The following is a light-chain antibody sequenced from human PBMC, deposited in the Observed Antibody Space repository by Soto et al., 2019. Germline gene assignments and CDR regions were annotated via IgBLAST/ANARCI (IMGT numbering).Light chain of an antibody. Sequence: QSALTQPPSASGSPGQSVTISCTGTSSDVGGSDYVSWYQQDPGKAPKLIIYEVTKRPAGVPDRFSGSKSGNTASLTVSGLQADDDSYYYCSSFARGDNPHVLFGGGTKVTVL. V-gene: IGLV2-8*01. CDR3: SSFARGDNPHVL. CDR1: SSDVGGSDY. CDR2: EVT. J-gene: IGLJ2*01.